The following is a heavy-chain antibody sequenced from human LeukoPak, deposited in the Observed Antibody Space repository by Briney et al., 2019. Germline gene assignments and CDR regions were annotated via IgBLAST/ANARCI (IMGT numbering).Heavy chain of an antibody. J-gene: IGHJ4*02. CDR2: IYYSGST. CDR1: GGSVSSGSYY. Sequence: PSETLSLTCTVSGGSVSSGSYYWSWIRQPPGKGLEWIGYIYYSGSTNYNPSLKSRVTISVDTSKNQFSLKLSSVTAADTAVYYCARQTSSGGFDYWGQGTLVTVSS. CDR3: ARQTSSGGFDY. D-gene: IGHD3-10*01. V-gene: IGHV4-61*01.